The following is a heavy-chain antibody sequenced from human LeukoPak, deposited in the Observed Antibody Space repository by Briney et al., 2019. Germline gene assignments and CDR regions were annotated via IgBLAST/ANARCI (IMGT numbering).Heavy chain of an antibody. Sequence: SETLSLTCTVSGGSISSYYWSWIRQPPGKGLEWIGYIYYSGSTKHNPSLKSRVTISVDTSKDQFSLKLSSVTAADTAVYYCARARDDSSGYTFDYWGQGTLVTVSS. CDR3: ARARDDSSGYTFDY. V-gene: IGHV4-59*01. J-gene: IGHJ4*02. CDR2: IYYSGST. D-gene: IGHD3-22*01. CDR1: GGSISSYY.